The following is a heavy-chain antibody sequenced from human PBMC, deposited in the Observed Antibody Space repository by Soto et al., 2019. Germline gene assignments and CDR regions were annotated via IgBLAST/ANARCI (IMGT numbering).Heavy chain of an antibody. V-gene: IGHV1-69*13. CDR3: AGKLAGDIHALSWREAPPISVQ. CDR2: IIPIFGTA. CDR1: GGTFSSYA. Sequence: ASVKVSCKASGGTFSSYAISWVRQAPGQGLEWMGGIIPIFGTANYAQKFQGRVTITADESTSTAYMELSSLRSEDTAVYYCAGKLAGDIHALSWREAPPISVQ. J-gene: IGHJ1*01. D-gene: IGHD6-19*01.